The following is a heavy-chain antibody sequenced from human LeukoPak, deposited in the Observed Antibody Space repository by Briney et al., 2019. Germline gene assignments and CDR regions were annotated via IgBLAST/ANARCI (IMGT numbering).Heavy chain of an antibody. CDR2: IRSTGGTT. CDR1: GFAFSSFA. CDR3: ARADRYGTTWYGRVDY. J-gene: IGHJ4*02. V-gene: IGHV3-23*01. D-gene: IGHD6-13*01. Sequence: GGSLRLSCAASGFAFSSFAMGWVRQAPGKGLESVSDIRSTGGTTAYADSVKGRFTISRDNSRNTLYLQMNSLRAEDTAVYYCARADRYGTTWYGRVDYWGQGTLVTVSS.